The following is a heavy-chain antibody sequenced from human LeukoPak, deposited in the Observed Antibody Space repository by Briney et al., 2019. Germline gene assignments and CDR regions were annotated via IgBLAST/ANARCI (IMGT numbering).Heavy chain of an antibody. J-gene: IGHJ4*02. CDR3: ARDWGTRRLDY. V-gene: IGHV3-33*01. CDR2: IWYDGSNA. Sequence: GGSLRLSCVASGFTFSSYGMHWVRQAPGKGLEWVAVIWYDGSNAYYVDSVKGRFTISRDNSKNTLYLQMNSLRADDTAVYYCARDWGTRRLDYWGQGTLVTVS. CDR1: GFTFSSYG. D-gene: IGHD3-16*01.